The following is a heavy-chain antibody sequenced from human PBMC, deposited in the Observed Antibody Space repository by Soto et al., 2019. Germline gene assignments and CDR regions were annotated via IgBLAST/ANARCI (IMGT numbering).Heavy chain of an antibody. CDR3: ARGAPVRFDP. CDR2: IYHSGST. Sequence: SETLSLTCAVSGGSISSGGYSWSWIRQPPGKGLEWIGYIYHSGSTYYNPSLKSRVTISVDRSKNQFSLKLSSVTAADTAVYYCARGAPVRFDPWGQGTLVTVSS. J-gene: IGHJ5*02. V-gene: IGHV4-30-2*01. D-gene: IGHD2-8*01. CDR1: GGSISSGGYS.